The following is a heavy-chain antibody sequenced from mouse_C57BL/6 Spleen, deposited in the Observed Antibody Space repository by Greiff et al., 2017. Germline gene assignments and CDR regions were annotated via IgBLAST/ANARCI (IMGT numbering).Heavy chain of an antibody. V-gene: IGHV3-6*01. D-gene: IGHD2-2*01. CDR2: ISYDGSN. CDR3: AVYYGYDWGYYFDY. CDR1: GYSITSGYY. J-gene: IGHJ2*01. Sequence: EVKFVESGPGLVKPSQSLSLTCSVTGYSITSGYYWNWIRQFPGNKLEWMGYISYDGSNNYNPSLKNRISITRDTSKNQFFLKLNSVTTEDTATYYCAVYYGYDWGYYFDYWGQGTTLTVSS.